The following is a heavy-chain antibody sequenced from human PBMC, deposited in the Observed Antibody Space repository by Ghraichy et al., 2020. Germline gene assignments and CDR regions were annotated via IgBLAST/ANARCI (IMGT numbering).Heavy chain of an antibody. CDR3: ARGTFDYSREDHGGAFDY. Sequence: GESLNISCAASGFTFSDNEMNWVRQAPGKGLEWVAYIAASRDTIYYADSVRGRFTISRAKSSVFLQMDSLRAEDTATYYCARGTFDYSREDHGGAFDYWGQGTQVNVSS. J-gene: IGHJ4*02. CDR1: GFTFSDNE. V-gene: IGHV3-48*03. D-gene: IGHD6-13*01. CDR2: IAASRDTI.